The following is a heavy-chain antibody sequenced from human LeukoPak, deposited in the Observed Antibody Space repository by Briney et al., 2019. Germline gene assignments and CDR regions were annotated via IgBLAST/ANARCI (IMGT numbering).Heavy chain of an antibody. CDR2: IYYSGST. J-gene: IGHJ4*02. D-gene: IGHD3-22*01. V-gene: IGHV4-59*12. CDR1: GGSISSYY. CDR3: ARTFYDSSGYSSPFDY. Sequence: SETLSLTCTVSGGSISSYYWSWIRQPPGKGLEWIGYIYYSGSTNYNPSLKSRVTISVDTSKNQFSLKLRSVTAADTAVYYCARTFYDSSGYSSPFDYWGQGTLVTVSS.